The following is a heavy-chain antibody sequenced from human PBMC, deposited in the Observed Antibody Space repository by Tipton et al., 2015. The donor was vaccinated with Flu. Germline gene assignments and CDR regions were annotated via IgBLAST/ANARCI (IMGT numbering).Heavy chain of an antibody. CDR1: GYSINDGYY. CDR2: IYHTGSA. Sequence: LSCSVSGYSINDGYYWGWVRQSPGRGLDLIGSIYHTGSAYFNPSLKSRVTISIDTSEKQFSLRLTSVTAADTAMYFCARGPFGDLQSHRFDNWGQGILVTVSS. CDR3: ARGPFGDLQSHRFDN. V-gene: IGHV4-38-2*02. D-gene: IGHD3-10*01. J-gene: IGHJ4*02.